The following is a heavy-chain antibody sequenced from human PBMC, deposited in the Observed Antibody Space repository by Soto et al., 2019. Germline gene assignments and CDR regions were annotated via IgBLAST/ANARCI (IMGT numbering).Heavy chain of an antibody. CDR3: ARDDLYVDNGLEL. CDR1: GFSFSTHG. D-gene: IGHD3-10*02. CDR2: IVNDGSEQ. V-gene: IGHV3-33*01. Sequence: QVQLVASGGGVVRPGRSLRLSCAATGFSFSTHGMHWVRQAPGKGLEWVAVIVNDGSEQQYADSVKGRFTISRDNARNILYLQMNNLRAQDTALYYWARDDLYVDNGLELWGQGTLVTVSS. J-gene: IGHJ4*02.